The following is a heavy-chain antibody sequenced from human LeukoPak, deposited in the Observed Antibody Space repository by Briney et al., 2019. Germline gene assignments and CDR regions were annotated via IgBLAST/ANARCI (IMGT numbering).Heavy chain of an antibody. D-gene: IGHD3-10*01. Sequence: SETLSLTCSVSGGSISTSDHYWGWIRQSPGKGLEWIGTVYYSGSTSYNPSLQSRLAISMDTSKNRFSLRMTSVTAADTAVYYCARVGLTYNSGNYDTYHYYALDVWGQGTTVIVSS. CDR1: GGSISTSDHY. J-gene: IGHJ6*02. CDR3: ARVGLTYNSGNYDTYHYYALDV. CDR2: VYYSGST. V-gene: IGHV4-39*07.